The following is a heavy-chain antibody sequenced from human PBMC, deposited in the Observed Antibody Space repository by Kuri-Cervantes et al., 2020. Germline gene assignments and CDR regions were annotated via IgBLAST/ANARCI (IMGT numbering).Heavy chain of an antibody. J-gene: IGHJ4*02. Sequence: ASVKVSCKASGYTFTSYGISWVRQAPGQGLEWMGWINAYNGDTNYAQNLQGRVTMTTDTSTSTAYMELRSLRSDDTAVYYCARHLKAFPYVYWGQGTLVTVSS. CDR3: ARHLKAFPYVY. V-gene: IGHV1-18*01. CDR2: INAYNGDT. D-gene: IGHD3-10*02. CDR1: GYTFTSYG.